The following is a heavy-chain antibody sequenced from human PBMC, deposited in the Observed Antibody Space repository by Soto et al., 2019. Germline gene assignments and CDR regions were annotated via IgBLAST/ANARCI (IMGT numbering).Heavy chain of an antibody. Sequence: SETLSLTCTVSGGSISSSSYYWGWIRQPPGKGLEWIGYIYYSGSTNYNPSLKSRVTISVDTSKNQFSLKLSSVTAVDTAVYYCARRYGSAFDIWGQGTMVTVSS. D-gene: IGHD3-10*01. CDR1: GGSISSSSYY. J-gene: IGHJ3*02. CDR3: ARRYGSAFDI. CDR2: IYYSGST. V-gene: IGHV4-61*05.